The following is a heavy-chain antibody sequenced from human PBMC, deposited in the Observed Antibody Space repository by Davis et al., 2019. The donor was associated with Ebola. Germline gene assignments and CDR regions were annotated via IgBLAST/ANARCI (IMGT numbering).Heavy chain of an antibody. V-gene: IGHV4-59*12. D-gene: IGHD5-18*01. CDR1: GVSISSYY. Sequence: PSETLSLTCTVSGVSISSYYWSWIRQPPGKGLEWIGYIYYSGSTNYNPSLKSRVTISVDTSKNQFSLQLNSVTPEDTALYYCARGWLRGGMDVWGEGTTVTV. CDR3: ARGWLRGGMDV. J-gene: IGHJ6*02. CDR2: IYYSGST.